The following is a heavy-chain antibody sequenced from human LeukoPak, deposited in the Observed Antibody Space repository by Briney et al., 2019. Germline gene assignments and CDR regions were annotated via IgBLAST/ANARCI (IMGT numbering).Heavy chain of an antibody. D-gene: IGHD3-22*01. CDR1: GYTFTSYY. J-gene: IGHJ4*02. CDR2: INPSSGST. Sequence: ASVKVSCKASGYTFTSYYMHWVRQAPGQGLEWMGIINPSSGSTNYAQKFQGRVTMTRDTSISTAYMELSRLRSDDTAVYYCARAMDYYDSSGYYDYWGQGTLVTVSS. CDR3: ARAMDYYDSSGYYDY. V-gene: IGHV1-46*01.